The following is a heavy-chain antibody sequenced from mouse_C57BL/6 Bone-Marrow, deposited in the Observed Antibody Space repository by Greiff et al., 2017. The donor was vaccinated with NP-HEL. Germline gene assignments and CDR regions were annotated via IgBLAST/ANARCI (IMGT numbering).Heavy chain of an antibody. CDR3: ARDGLAWFAY. CDR2: ISDGGSYT. V-gene: IGHV5-4*01. CDR1: GFTFSSYA. Sequence: EVKLVDSGGGLVKPGGSLKLSCAASGFTFSSYAMSWVRQTPEKRLEWVATISDGGSYTYYPDNVKGRFTISRDNAKNNLYLQMSHLKSEDTAMYYCARDGLAWFAYWGQGTLVTVSA. J-gene: IGHJ3*01.